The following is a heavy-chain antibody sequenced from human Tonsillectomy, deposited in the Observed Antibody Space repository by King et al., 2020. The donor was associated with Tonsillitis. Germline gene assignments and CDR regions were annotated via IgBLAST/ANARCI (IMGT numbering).Heavy chain of an antibody. J-gene: IGHJ6*02. CDR2: ISYDGNNK. Sequence: VQLVESGGGVVQPGRSLRLSCAASGFTFSSYGIHWVRQAPGKGLEWVAVISYDGNNKHYAGSVKGRFAISRDNSRKTLYLQMDSLRAEDTAVYYCGKVLKAAAGVWAEYGLDVWGQGTTVTVSS. CDR3: GKVLKAAAGVWAEYGLDV. D-gene: IGHD6-13*01. CDR1: GFTFSSYG. V-gene: IGHV3-30*18.